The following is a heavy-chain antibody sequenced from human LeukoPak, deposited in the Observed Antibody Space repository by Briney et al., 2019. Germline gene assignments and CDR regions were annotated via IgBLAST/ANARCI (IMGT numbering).Heavy chain of an antibody. J-gene: IGHJ4*02. CDR1: GGSFSIYY. CDR3: ARKIYDCSSTSCYHYYFDY. V-gene: IGHV4-34*01. Sequence: SETLSLTCAVYGGSFSIYYWSWIRQPPGKGLEWIGEINHSGSTNYNSSLKSRVTISVDTSKNQFSLKLSSVTAADTAVYYCARKIYDCSSTSCYHYYFDYWGQGTLVTVSS. D-gene: IGHD2-2*01. CDR2: INHSGST.